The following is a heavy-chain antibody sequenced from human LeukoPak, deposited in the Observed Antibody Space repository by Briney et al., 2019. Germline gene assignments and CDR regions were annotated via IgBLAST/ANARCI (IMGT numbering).Heavy chain of an antibody. CDR3: ARVPFHASSGYFFDY. Sequence: PSGTLSLTCAVSGGSISSSNWWSWVRQPPGEGLEWIGEIHHSGSTNYNPSLKSRVSISVDKARNQFSLEVTSVAAADTAVYYCARVPFHASSGYFFDYWGQGTLVIVSS. V-gene: IGHV4-4*02. CDR2: IHHSGST. J-gene: IGHJ4*02. CDR1: GGSISSSNW. D-gene: IGHD3-22*01.